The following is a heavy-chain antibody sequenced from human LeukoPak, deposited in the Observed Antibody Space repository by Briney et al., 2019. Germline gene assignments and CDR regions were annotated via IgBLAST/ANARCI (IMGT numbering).Heavy chain of an antibody. CDR3: ARDPGSYQFDY. D-gene: IGHD1-26*01. V-gene: IGHV4-4*07. J-gene: IGHJ4*02. CDR2: IYTSGST. CDR1: GGSISTYY. Sequence: SETLSLTCTVSGGSISTYYWSLIRQSAGKGLEWIGRIYTSGSTNYNPSLKSRVTMSVDTSKNQFSLKLSSVTAADTAVYYCARDPGSYQFDYWGQGTLVTVSS.